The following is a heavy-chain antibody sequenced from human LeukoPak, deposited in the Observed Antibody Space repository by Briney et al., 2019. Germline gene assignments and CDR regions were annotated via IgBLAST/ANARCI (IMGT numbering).Heavy chain of an antibody. CDR2: INHSGST. V-gene: IGHV4-34*01. Sequence: SETLSLTCAVYGGSFSGYYWSWIRQPPGKGLEWIGEINHSGSTNYNPSLKSRVTISVDTSKNQFSLKLSSVTAEDTAVYYCARGKPLVVPAAIGFYFDYWGQGTLVTVSS. CDR3: ARGKPLVVPAAIGFYFDY. J-gene: IGHJ4*02. D-gene: IGHD2-2*01. CDR1: GGSFSGYY.